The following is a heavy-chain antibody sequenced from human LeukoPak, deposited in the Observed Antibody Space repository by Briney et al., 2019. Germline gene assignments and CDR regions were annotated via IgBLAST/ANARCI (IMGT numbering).Heavy chain of an antibody. D-gene: IGHD6-19*01. CDR1: GATFSGYH. J-gene: IGHJ2*01. CDR3: ARVLEGSSGQHWYFDL. Sequence: SETLSLTCAVHGATFSGYHWSWIRQPPGKGLEWIGEISQSGISNFNPPLKSRVTMSLDTSKVQISLELNSVTAADTAVYFCARVLEGSSGQHWYFDLWGRGTLVTVSS. CDR2: ISQSGIS. V-gene: IGHV4-34*01.